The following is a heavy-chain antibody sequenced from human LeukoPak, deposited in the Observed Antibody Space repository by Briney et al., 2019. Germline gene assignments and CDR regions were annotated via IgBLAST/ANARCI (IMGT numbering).Heavy chain of an antibody. J-gene: IGHJ4*02. CDR2: INHSGYT. CDR3: SRQVVGNDY. V-gene: IGHV4-34*01. Sequence: SETLSLTCAVYGESSFSSYYWSWIRQTPGGALEWIGEINHSGYTNYNPSLKSRVTLSIDTSKNHFSRRLNSVTAADKAVYYCSRQVVGNDYWGEGTLVTVSS. D-gene: IGHD3-22*01. CDR1: GESSFSSYY.